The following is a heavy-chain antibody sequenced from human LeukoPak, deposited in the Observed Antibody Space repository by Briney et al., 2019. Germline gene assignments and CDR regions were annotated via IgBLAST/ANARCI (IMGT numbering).Heavy chain of an antibody. V-gene: IGHV4-39*07. J-gene: IGHJ4*02. CDR3: ARGGGPVAICYGCDFDY. CDR1: GGSISSSSYY. Sequence: SETLSLTCTVSGGSISSSSYYWGWIRQPPGKGLEWIGSIYYSGSTYYNPSLKSRVTISLDTSKNHFSLKLSSVTPADTAVYYCARGGGPVAICYGCDFDYWGQGTLVTVSS. CDR2: IYYSGST. D-gene: IGHD2-2*01.